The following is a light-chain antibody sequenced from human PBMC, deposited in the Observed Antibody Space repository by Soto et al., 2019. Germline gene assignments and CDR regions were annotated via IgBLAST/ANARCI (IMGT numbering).Light chain of an antibody. J-gene: IGLJ1*01. CDR3: QTYDSSLSSLYV. CDR2: GNT. Sequence: QSALTQPPSISGAPGQRVTISCTGSSSNIGAGSDVHWYHQLPGTAPKLLIYGNTNRPSGVPDRFSGSKSGTSASLAIAGLQTEDEGDYYCQTYDSSLSSLYVFGTGTKVTVL. V-gene: IGLV1-40*01. CDR1: SSNIGAGSD.